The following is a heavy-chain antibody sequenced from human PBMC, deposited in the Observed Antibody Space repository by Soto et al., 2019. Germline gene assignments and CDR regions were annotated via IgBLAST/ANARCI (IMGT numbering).Heavy chain of an antibody. CDR3: AGVRTSRDEIFDN. D-gene: IGHD1-7*01. CDR1: GDSISGTQW. Sequence: PSETLSLTCAVSGDSISGTQWWSWVRLPPGKGLEWIGEISHTGTTNYSPSLKSRVTMSVDKPKNQFSLNLTSVTAADAAVYFCAGVRTSRDEIFDN. J-gene: IGHJ3*02. CDR2: ISHTGTT. V-gene: IGHV4-4*02.